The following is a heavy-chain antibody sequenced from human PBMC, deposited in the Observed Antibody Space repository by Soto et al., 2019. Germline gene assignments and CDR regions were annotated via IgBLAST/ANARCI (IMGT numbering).Heavy chain of an antibody. V-gene: IGHV4-34*01. CDR2: INHSGST. CDR3: ARVLLYYDSSGYPFDY. Sequence: PSETLSLTCAVYGGSFSGYYWGWIRQPPGKGLEWIGEINHSGSTNYNPSLKSRVTISVDTSKNQFSLKLSSVTAADTAVYYCARVLLYYDSSGYPFDYWGQGTLVTVSS. D-gene: IGHD3-22*01. J-gene: IGHJ4*02. CDR1: GGSFSGYY.